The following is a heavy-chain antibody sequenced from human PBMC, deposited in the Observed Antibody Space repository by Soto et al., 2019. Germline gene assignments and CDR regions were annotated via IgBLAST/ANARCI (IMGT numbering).Heavy chain of an antibody. J-gene: IGHJ6*02. CDR3: AASRGYDSSGYSGYYYGMDV. Sequence: EVQLVESGGGLVQPGRSLRLSCAASGFTFDDYAMHWVRQRPGRGRGWFSGIPWNSEELGYPDSVKGRFSISRDNAKXXXYXQMNSLRPDDTALYYCAASRGYDSSGYSGYYYGMDVWGQGTTVTVSS. CDR1: GFTFDDYA. D-gene: IGHD3-22*01. CDR2: IPWNSEEL. V-gene: IGHV3-9*01.